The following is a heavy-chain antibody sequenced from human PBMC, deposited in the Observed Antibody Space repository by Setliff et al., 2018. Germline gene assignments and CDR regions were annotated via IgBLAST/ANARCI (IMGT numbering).Heavy chain of an antibody. Sequence: VASVKVSCKASGGTFSSYAISWARQAPGQGLEWMGGIIPIFGTANYAQKFQGRVTITADESTSTAYMELSSLRSEDTAVYYCARGGLTYGIFDYWGQGTLVTVSS. D-gene: IGHD4-17*01. CDR2: IIPIFGTA. CDR3: ARGGLTYGIFDY. CDR1: GGTFSSYA. V-gene: IGHV1-69*13. J-gene: IGHJ4*02.